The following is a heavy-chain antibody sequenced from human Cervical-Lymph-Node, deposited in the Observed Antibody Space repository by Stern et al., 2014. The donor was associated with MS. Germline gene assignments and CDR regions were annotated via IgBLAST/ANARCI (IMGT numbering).Heavy chain of an antibody. V-gene: IGHV4-31*03. J-gene: IGHJ4*02. CDR2: IYFTGST. CDR1: GGSMSSGGYY. Sequence: QVQLHDSVPGLVKPSQTLSLTCTVSGGSMSSGGYYWSWIRQHTGQGLEWIGSIYFTGSTSYNPSLKSRVTVSVETSMNQFSLKLSSVTAADTAVYYCASTLRSPGYCSSTSCSIIHWGQGTLVTVSS. CDR3: ASTLRSPGYCSSTSCSIIH. D-gene: IGHD2-2*01.